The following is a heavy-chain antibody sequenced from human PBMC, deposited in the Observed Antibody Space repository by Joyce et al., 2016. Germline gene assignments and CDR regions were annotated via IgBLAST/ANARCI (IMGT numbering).Heavy chain of an antibody. V-gene: IGHV4-39*01. D-gene: IGHD3-10*01. CDR3: ARWVKLVGGVQNWFDP. J-gene: IGHJ5*02. CDR2: VYHSGST. Sequence: QVQLQESGPGLVKPSDTLSLTCVVSGASIRDSTYYWGWLRQPPGKGLEWIGTVYHSGSTYFNPSLESRVSISVDTSKNQFSLRLNSVSATDTAIYFCARWVKLVGGVQNWFDPWGQGTQVTVSS. CDR1: GASIRDSTYY.